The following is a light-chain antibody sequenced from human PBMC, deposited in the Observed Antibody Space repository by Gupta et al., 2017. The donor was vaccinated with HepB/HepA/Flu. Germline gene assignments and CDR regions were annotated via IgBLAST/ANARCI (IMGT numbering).Light chain of an antibody. J-gene: IGKJ4*02. CDR2: VAS. CDR3: QRYNRAPVT. V-gene: IGKV1-27*01. CDR1: KDISNY. Sequence: IQLPQPPSSLSASVGDRVTITCRASKDISNYLAWYQQKPGQVPKLLIYVASTLQTGVPSRFSGSGSGTEFTLTISSLQPEDFGTYYCQRYNRAPVTFGGGTKVEIK.